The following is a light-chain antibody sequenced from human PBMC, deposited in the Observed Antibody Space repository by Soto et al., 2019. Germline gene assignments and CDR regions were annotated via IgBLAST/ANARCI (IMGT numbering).Light chain of an antibody. CDR3: QLYGNSFT. Sequence: EIVLTQSPGTLSLSPGDRATLSCRASQTLRSGYLAWYQHKPGQAPRLLIYGASSRATGIPDRFSGSESGTDFTLTISSLEPEDFAVYYCQLYGNSFTFGPGTKVDIK. J-gene: IGKJ3*01. CDR2: GAS. V-gene: IGKV3-20*01. CDR1: QTLRSGY.